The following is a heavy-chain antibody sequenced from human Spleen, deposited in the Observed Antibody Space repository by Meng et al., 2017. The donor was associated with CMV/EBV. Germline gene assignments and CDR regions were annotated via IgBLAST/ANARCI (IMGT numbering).Heavy chain of an antibody. CDR2: IRSKANSYAT. D-gene: IGHD1-26*01. V-gene: IGHV3-73*01. CDR3: TRLWDSGSYYPVVY. J-gene: IGHJ4*02. Sequence: GGSLRLSCAASGFTFSGSAMHWVRQASGKGLEWVGRIRSKANSYATAYAASVKGRFTISRDDSKNTAYLQMNSLKTEDTAVYYCTRLWDSGSYYPVVYWGQGTLVTASS. CDR1: GFTFSGSA.